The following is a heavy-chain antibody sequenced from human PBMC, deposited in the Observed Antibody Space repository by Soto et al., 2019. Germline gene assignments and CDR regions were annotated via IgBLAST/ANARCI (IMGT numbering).Heavy chain of an antibody. CDR2: IYHSGST. Sequence: SETLSLTCAVSGGSISSGGYSWSWIRQPPGKGLEWIGYIYHSGSTYYNPSLKSRVTISVDRSKNQFSLKLSSVTAADTAVYYCARGRMDFAYCGQGTLVTVSS. V-gene: IGHV4-30-2*01. CDR1: GGSISSGGYS. J-gene: IGHJ4*02. CDR3: ARGRMDFAY. D-gene: IGHD2-8*01.